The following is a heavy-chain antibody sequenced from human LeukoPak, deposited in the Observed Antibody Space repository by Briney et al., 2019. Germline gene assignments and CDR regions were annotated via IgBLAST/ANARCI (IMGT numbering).Heavy chain of an antibody. Sequence: TLSLTCAVSGGSISSGGYPWSWIRQPPGKGLEWIGYIYHSGSTYYNPSLKSRVTISVDRSKNQFSLKLSSVTAADTAVYYCARVNCSGGSCCFDYWGQGTLVTVSS. J-gene: IGHJ4*02. CDR1: GGSISSGGYP. D-gene: IGHD2-15*01. V-gene: IGHV4-30-2*01. CDR2: IYHSGST. CDR3: ARVNCSGGSCCFDY.